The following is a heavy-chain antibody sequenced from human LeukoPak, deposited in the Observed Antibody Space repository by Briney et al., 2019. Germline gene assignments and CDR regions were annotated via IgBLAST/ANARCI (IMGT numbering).Heavy chain of an antibody. CDR3: ARRLPYYGSGSYLDY. D-gene: IGHD3-10*01. J-gene: IGHJ4*02. CDR1: GGSFSGYY. CDR2: INHSGST. Sequence: PSETLSLTCAVYGGSFSGYYWSWIRQPPGKGLEWIGEINHSGSTNYNPSLKSRVTISVDTSKNQFSLKLSSVTAADTAVYYCARRLPYYGSGSYLDYWGLGTLVTVSS. V-gene: IGHV4-34*01.